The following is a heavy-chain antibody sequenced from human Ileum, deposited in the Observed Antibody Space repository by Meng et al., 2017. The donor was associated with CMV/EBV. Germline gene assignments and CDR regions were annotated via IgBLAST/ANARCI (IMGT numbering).Heavy chain of an antibody. CDR2: INPNSGGT. CDR3: ARVGGYDFSIDY. Sequence: ASVKVSCKASGHTFTGYYMHWVRQAPGQGLEWMGWINPNSGGTNYAQKFQGRVTMTRDTSISTAYMELSRLRSDDTAVYYCARVGGYDFSIDYWGQGTLVTVSS. D-gene: IGHD5-12*01. J-gene: IGHJ4*02. CDR1: GHTFTGYY. V-gene: IGHV1-2*02.